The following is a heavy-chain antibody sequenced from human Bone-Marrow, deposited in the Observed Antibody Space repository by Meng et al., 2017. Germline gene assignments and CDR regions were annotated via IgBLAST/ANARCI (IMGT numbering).Heavy chain of an antibody. V-gene: IGHV3-21*01. D-gene: IGHD3-10*01. J-gene: IGHJ5*02. Sequence: GESLKISCAASGFTFSSYAMSWVRQAPGKGLEWVSSISSSSSYIYYADSVKGRFTISRDNAKNSLYLQMNSLRAEDTAVYYCARDGILLWFGELAWFDPWGQGTLVTVSS. CDR1: GFTFSSYA. CDR3: ARDGILLWFGELAWFDP. CDR2: ISSSSSYI.